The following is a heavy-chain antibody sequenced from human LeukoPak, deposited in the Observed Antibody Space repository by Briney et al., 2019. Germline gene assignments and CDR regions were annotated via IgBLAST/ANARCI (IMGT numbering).Heavy chain of an antibody. CDR2: IYSGGNT. Sequence: PGGSLRLSCAASGFSFSSNYMSWVRQAPGKGLEWVSVIYSGGNTYYSDSVKGRFTISRDSSKNTLYLQMSSLRVEDTAVYHCAAHPHQLGPWGQGTLVTVSS. J-gene: IGHJ5*02. CDR1: GFSFSSNY. CDR3: AAHPHQLGP. V-gene: IGHV3-66*04. D-gene: IGHD1-26*01.